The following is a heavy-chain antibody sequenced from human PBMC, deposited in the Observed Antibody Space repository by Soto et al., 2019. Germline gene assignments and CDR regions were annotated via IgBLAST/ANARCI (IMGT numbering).Heavy chain of an antibody. J-gene: IGHJ6*02. V-gene: IGHV1-69*12. CDR3: ARDSSIAVAVSPYYYYGRDV. CDR1: GGTFSSYA. Sequence: QVQLVQSGAEVKKPGSSVKVSCKASGGTFSSYAISWVRQAPGQGLEWMGGIIPIFGTANYAQKFQGRVRNTAHESTSTAYMELSSLRAEDTAVYYCARDSSIAVAVSPYYYYGRDVWGQGTTGTL. D-gene: IGHD6-19*01. CDR2: IIPIFGTA.